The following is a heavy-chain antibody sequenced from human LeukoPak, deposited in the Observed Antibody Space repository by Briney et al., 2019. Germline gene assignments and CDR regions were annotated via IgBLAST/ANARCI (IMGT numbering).Heavy chain of an antibody. CDR3: ARFAGSGAFDI. CDR2: INHSGST. V-gene: IGHV4-34*01. D-gene: IGHD3-10*01. Sequence: PSETLSLTCAVYGGSFSGYYWSWIRQPPGKGLEWIGEINHSGSTNYNPSLKSRVTISVDTSKNQFSLKLSSVTAADTAVYYCARFAGSGAFDIWGQGTMVTVSP. CDR1: GGSFSGYY. J-gene: IGHJ3*02.